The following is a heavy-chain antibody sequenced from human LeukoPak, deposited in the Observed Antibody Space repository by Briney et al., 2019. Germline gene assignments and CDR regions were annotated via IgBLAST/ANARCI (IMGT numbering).Heavy chain of an antibody. CDR3: ARGPQWRGDYYYIDV. J-gene: IGHJ6*03. V-gene: IGHV1-8*01. CDR1: GYTFTNFD. D-gene: IGHD6-19*01. Sequence: ASVNVSCKASGYTFTNFDINWVRQATGQGLEWMGWMNPNSGNTGYAQKFQGRVTMTMNTSITTAYMELSSLISEDTAVYYCARGPQWRGDYYYIDVWGRGTTVTVSS. CDR2: MNPNSGNT.